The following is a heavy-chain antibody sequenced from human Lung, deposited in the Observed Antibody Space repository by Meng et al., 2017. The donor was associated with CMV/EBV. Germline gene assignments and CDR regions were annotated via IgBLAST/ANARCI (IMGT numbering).Heavy chain of an antibody. CDR2: INPNSGGT. CDR1: GYTFTGYY. V-gene: IGHV1-2*02. Sequence: ASVXVSCKASGYTFTGYYMNWVRQAPGQGLEWMGWINPNSGGTNYAQKFQGRVTMTRDTSISTAYMELSRLRSDDTAVYYCARGGCSSTSCCVSWFDPGGQGXLVTVSS. J-gene: IGHJ5*02. CDR3: ARGGCSSTSCCVSWFDP. D-gene: IGHD2-2*01.